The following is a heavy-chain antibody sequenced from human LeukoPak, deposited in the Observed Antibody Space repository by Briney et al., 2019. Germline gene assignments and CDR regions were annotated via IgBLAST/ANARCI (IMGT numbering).Heavy chain of an antibody. CDR2: IYYSGST. D-gene: IGHD3-10*01. CDR3: ARRPPGYYGSGSYYDY. J-gene: IGHJ4*02. Sequence: SETLSLTCTVSGGSISSSSYYWGWIRQPPGKGLEWIGSIYYSGSTNYNPSLKSRVTISVDTSKNQFSLKLSSVTAADTAVYYRARRPPGYYGSGSYYDYWGQGTLVTVSS. CDR1: GGSISSSSYY. V-gene: IGHV4-39*07.